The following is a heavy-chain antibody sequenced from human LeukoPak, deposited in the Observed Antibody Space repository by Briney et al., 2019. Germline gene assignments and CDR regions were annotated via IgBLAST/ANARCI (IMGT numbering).Heavy chain of an antibody. CDR3: ARIARHCSGGSCYSGAFDI. J-gene: IGHJ3*02. D-gene: IGHD2-15*01. CDR1: GGSISSGGYY. Sequence: PSETLSLTCTVSGGSISSGGYYWSWIRQPPGKGLEWIGYIYYSGSTYYSPSLKSRVTISVDRSKNQFSLKLSSVTAADTAVYYCARIARHCSGGSCYSGAFDIWGQGTMVTVSS. CDR2: IYYSGST. V-gene: IGHV4-31*03.